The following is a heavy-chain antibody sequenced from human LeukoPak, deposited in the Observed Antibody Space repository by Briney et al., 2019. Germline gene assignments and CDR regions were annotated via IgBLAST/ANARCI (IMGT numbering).Heavy chain of an antibody. D-gene: IGHD5-18*01. J-gene: IGHJ6*03. Sequence: SETLSLTCTVSGGSISSYYWSWIRQPPGKGLEWIGYIYTSESTNYNPSLKSRVTISVDTSKNQFSLKLSSVTAADTAVYYCARVYSYGSHYYYYYYMDVWGKGTTVTVSS. CDR1: GGSISSYY. CDR2: IYTSEST. CDR3: ARVYSYGSHYYYYYYMDV. V-gene: IGHV4-4*09.